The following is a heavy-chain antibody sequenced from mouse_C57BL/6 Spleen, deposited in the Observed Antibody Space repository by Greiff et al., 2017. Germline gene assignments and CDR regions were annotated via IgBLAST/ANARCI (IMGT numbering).Heavy chain of an antibody. CDR3: ARSGYYSNYEDY. Sequence: QVQLQQSGPELVKPGASVKISCKASGYAFSSSWMNWVKQRPGKGLEWIGRIYPGDGDTNYNGKFKGKATLTADKSSSTAYMQLSSLTSEDSAVYVCARSGYYSNYEDYWGQGTTLTVSS. D-gene: IGHD2-5*01. V-gene: IGHV1-82*01. J-gene: IGHJ2*01. CDR1: GYAFSSSW. CDR2: IYPGDGDT.